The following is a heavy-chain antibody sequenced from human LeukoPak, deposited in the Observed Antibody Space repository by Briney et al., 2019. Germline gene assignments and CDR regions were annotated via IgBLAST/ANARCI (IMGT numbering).Heavy chain of an antibody. Sequence: SGTLSLTCAVSGGSISSSNWWSWVRQPPGKGLEWIGEIYHSGSTNYNPSLKSRVTISVDKSKNQFSLKLSSVTAADTAVYYCARLGGRGGWGEQWQLDYWGQGTLVTVSS. J-gene: IGHJ4*02. CDR3: ARLGGRGGWGEQWQLDY. CDR2: IYHSGST. D-gene: IGHD3-10*01. CDR1: GGSISSSNW. V-gene: IGHV4-4*02.